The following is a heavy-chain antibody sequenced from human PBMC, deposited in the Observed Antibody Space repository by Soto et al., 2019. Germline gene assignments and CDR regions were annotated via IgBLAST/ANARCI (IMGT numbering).Heavy chain of an antibody. Sequence: QTLSLTCAISGDKVSSNIAAWTWIRQSPSRGLEWLGRTYYRSKWYNDYAVSVKSRITINPDASKNQFSLQLKSVTPEDTAVYYCARDRLGSSGYYLDAFDIWGQGTMVTVSS. CDR3: ARDRLGSSGYYLDAFDI. CDR1: GDKVSSNIAA. CDR2: TYYRSKWYN. J-gene: IGHJ3*02. D-gene: IGHD3-22*01. V-gene: IGHV6-1*01.